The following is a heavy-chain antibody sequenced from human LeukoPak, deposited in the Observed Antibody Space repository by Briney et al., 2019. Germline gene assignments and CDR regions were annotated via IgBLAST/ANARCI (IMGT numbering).Heavy chain of an antibody. CDR2: INHSGST. CDR1: GGSFSGYY. Sequence: SETLSLTCAVYGGSFSGYYWSWIRQPPGKGLEWIGEINHSGSTNYNPSLKSRVTISVDTSKNQFSLKLSSVTAADTAVYYCARHKYSSSWYPWYNWFDPWGQGTLVTVSS. CDR3: ARHKYSSSWYPWYNWFDP. J-gene: IGHJ5*02. V-gene: IGHV4-34*01. D-gene: IGHD6-13*01.